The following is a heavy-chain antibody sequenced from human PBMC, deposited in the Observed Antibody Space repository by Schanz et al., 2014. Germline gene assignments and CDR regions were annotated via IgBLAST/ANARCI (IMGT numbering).Heavy chain of an antibody. J-gene: IGHJ6*02. V-gene: IGHV3-30*02. Sequence: QVQLVESGGGVVQPGGSLRLSCAASGFMFSSYGMHWVRQAPGKGLEWLTFTWLDGRGELYADSVKGRFTISRDNSKNTMYLQMNSLRAEDTAVYYCVKDLQRELLRDDHYYGMDVWGQGTTVTVSS. CDR1: GFMFSSYG. CDR3: VKDLQRELLRDDHYYGMDV. D-gene: IGHD1-26*01. CDR2: TWLDGRGE.